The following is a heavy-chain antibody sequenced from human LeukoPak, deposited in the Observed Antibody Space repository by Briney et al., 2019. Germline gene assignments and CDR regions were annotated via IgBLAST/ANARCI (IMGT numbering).Heavy chain of an antibody. CDR1: GYSISSGYY. J-gene: IGHJ4*02. CDR3: ARGDYGPRDY. D-gene: IGHD4/OR15-4a*01. Sequence: PSETLSLTCTVSGYSISSGYYWGWIRQPPGKGLEWIGSIYHSGSTYYNPSLKSRVTISVDTSKNQFSLKLSSVTAADTAVYYCARGDYGPRDYWGQGTLVTVSS. CDR2: IYHSGST. V-gene: IGHV4-38-2*02.